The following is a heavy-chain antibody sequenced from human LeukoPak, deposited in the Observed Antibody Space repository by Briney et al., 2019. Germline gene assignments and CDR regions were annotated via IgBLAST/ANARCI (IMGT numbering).Heavy chain of an antibody. CDR2: IKDDGGDK. Sequence: GGSLRLSCAASGFTFSNFWMNWVRQAPRKGLEWVAHIKDDGGDKSYVDSVKGRFTISRDNAKKSLYLQMNSLTADDTAVYYCARGTGWYPDYWGQGILVTVSS. D-gene: IGHD6-19*01. V-gene: IGHV3-7*01. J-gene: IGHJ4*02. CDR3: ARGTGWYPDY. CDR1: GFTFSNFW.